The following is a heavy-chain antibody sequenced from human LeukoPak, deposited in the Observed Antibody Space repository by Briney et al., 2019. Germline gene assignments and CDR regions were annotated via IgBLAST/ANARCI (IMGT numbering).Heavy chain of an antibody. Sequence: GGSLRLSCAASGFTFSSYAMSWVRQAPGKGLEWVSAISGSGGSTYYADSVKGRFTISRDDSKNTLYLQMNSLRAEDTAVYYCAKVSSMIVVVTPADYWGQGTLVTVSS. D-gene: IGHD3-22*01. J-gene: IGHJ4*02. CDR2: ISGSGGST. CDR3: AKVSSMIVVVTPADY. CDR1: GFTFSSYA. V-gene: IGHV3-23*01.